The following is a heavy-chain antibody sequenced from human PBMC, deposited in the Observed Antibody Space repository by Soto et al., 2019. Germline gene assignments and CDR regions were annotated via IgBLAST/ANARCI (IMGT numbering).Heavy chain of an antibody. D-gene: IGHD5-12*01. CDR1: GGSISSYY. Sequence: PSETLSLTCTVSGGSISSYYWTWIRQPPGKGLERNGYIYYSGSTSYNPSIKSRVTISLDTSKKQFSMKMSSVTAADTAVYYCARDSWVWEMATNADDAFDIWGQGTMVTVS. J-gene: IGHJ3*02. CDR3: ARDSWVWEMATNADDAFDI. CDR2: IYYSGST. V-gene: IGHV4-59*01.